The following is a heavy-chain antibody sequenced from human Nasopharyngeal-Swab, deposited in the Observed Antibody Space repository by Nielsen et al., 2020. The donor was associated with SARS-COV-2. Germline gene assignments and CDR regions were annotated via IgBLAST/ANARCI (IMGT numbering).Heavy chain of an antibody. D-gene: IGHD2-15*01. CDR1: GFTFSSYG. CDR3: ARDVGGRDNY. J-gene: IGHJ4*02. CDR2: IWYDGSNK. Sequence: GESLKISCAASGFTFSSYGMHWVHQAPGKGLEWVAVIWYDGSNKYYADSVRGRFTISRDTAKNTLYLQMNSLRAEDTAVYYCARDVGGRDNYWGQGALVTVSS. V-gene: IGHV3-33*01.